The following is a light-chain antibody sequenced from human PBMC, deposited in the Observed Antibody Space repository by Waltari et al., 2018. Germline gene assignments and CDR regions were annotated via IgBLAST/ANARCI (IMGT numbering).Light chain of an antibody. CDR1: SCNIGSST. V-gene: IGLV1-44*01. CDR2: SNS. CDR3: SSWHDGLNGPFYV. J-gene: IGLJ1*01. Sequence: QSMLTQPPSASGTPGQRVTISCSGSSCNIGSSTVNWYQQLPGTAPKLLIYSNSRRPSWVPDRFSAAKSGTSASLAISGLRSEDEADYYCSSWHDGLNGPFYVFGTGTKVTVL.